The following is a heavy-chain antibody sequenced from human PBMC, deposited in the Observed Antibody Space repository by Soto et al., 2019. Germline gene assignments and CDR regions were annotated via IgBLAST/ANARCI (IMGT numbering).Heavy chain of an antibody. CDR3: ANYYEVGWFDP. D-gene: IGHD1-26*01. Sequence: EMQLLESGGGLVQPGGSLRLSCAASGFTFSSYAMSWVRQAPGKGLEWVSAISGSGGSTYYADSVKGRFTISRDNSKNKLYLQMNSLRAEDTAVYYCANYYEVGWFDPWGQGTLVTVSS. CDR2: ISGSGGST. V-gene: IGHV3-23*01. J-gene: IGHJ5*02. CDR1: GFTFSSYA.